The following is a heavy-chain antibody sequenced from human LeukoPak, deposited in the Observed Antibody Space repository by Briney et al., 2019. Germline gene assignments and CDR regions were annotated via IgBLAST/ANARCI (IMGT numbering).Heavy chain of an antibody. CDR2: ISGSGGST. Sequence: PGGSLRLSCAASGFTFSTYAMTWVRQAPGKGLEWVSSISGSGGSTYYADSVKGRFTISRDNAKNSLYLQMNSLRAEDTAVYYCARIETYYDFWSGYQRSYYFDYWGQGTLVTVSS. J-gene: IGHJ4*02. CDR1: GFTFSTYA. CDR3: ARIETYYDFWSGYQRSYYFDY. V-gene: IGHV3-23*01. D-gene: IGHD3-3*01.